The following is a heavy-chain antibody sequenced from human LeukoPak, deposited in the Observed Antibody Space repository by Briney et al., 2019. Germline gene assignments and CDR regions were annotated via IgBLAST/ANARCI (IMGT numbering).Heavy chain of an antibody. CDR2: INPNSGDT. J-gene: IGHJ3*02. CDR1: GYSFTGYY. CDR3: VRDHDSSGRTDDAFDI. D-gene: IGHD3-22*01. V-gene: IGHV1-2*06. Sequence: ASVKVSCKASGYSFTGYYIHWVRQAPGQGLEWMGRINPNSGDTTYAQKFQGRVTVTRDTSISTAYMELSSLISDDTAVYYCVRDHDSSGRTDDAFDIWGQGTMVTVSS.